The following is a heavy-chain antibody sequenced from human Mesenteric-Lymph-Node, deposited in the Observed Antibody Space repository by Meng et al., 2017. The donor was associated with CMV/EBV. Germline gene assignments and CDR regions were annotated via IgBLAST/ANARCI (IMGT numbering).Heavy chain of an antibody. J-gene: IGHJ6*02. CDR1: GFTVSRNY. Sequence: GESLKISCAASGFTVSRNYMSWVRQAPGKGLEWVSVIYSGGSTYYADSVKGRFTISRDNSKNTLYLQMNSLRADDTAVYYCARDLDADSSAIYYYNGMDVWGQGTTVTVSS. CDR3: ARDLDADSSAIYYYNGMDV. D-gene: IGHD2-2*02. V-gene: IGHV3-66*02. CDR2: IYSGGST.